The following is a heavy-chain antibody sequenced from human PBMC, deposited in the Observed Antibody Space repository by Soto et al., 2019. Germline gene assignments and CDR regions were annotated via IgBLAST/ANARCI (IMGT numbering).Heavy chain of an antibody. D-gene: IGHD5-12*01. Sequence: ASVKVSCKASVYTFTSYGISWVRQAPGQGLEWMGWISAYNGNTNYAQKLQGRVTMTTDTSTSTAYMELRSLRSDDTAVYYCASVALPSDAFDIWGQGTMVTVSS. CDR3: ASVALPSDAFDI. J-gene: IGHJ3*02. CDR2: ISAYNGNT. V-gene: IGHV1-18*01. CDR1: VYTFTSYG.